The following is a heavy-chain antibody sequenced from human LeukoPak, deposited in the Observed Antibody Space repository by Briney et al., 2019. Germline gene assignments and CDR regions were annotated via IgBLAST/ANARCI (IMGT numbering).Heavy chain of an antibody. CDR3: ARDPTSSTSCS. J-gene: IGHJ5*02. CDR1: GFIFSDQN. CDR2: ISSSSTYI. V-gene: IGHV3-21*01. D-gene: IGHD2-2*01. Sequence: GGSLRLSCAASGFIFSDQNMNWVRQAPGKGLEWVSSISSSSTYIYYADSVKGRFTISRDNAKNSLYLQMNSLRAEDTAVYYCARDPTSSTSCSWGQGTLVTVSS.